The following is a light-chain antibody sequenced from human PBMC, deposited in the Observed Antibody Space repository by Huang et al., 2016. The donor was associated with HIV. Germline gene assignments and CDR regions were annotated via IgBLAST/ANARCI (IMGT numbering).Light chain of an antibody. J-gene: IGKJ4*01. CDR2: KAS. V-gene: IGKV1-5*03. CDR1: QSISSW. Sequence: DIQMTQSPSTLSASVGDRVTITCRASQSISSWLAWYQQKPGKAPELLIYKASNLETGVLSRFSGSGSGTEFTLTISSLQPDDFATYYCHQYNSYPLTFGGGTKVEIK. CDR3: HQYNSYPLT.